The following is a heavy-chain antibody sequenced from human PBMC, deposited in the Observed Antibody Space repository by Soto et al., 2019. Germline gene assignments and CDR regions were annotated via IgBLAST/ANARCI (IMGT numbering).Heavy chain of an antibody. D-gene: IGHD3-22*01. Sequence: PSETLSLTCTVSGGSISGYYWSWIRQPPGKGLEWIGYIYYSGSTNYNPSLKSRVTISVDTSKNQFSLKLSSVTAADTAVYYCARDPGSGYYDSSGNSYYYGMDVWGQGTTVTVSS. CDR1: GGSISGYY. V-gene: IGHV4-59*01. CDR3: ARDPGSGYYDSSGNSYYYGMDV. CDR2: IYYSGST. J-gene: IGHJ6*02.